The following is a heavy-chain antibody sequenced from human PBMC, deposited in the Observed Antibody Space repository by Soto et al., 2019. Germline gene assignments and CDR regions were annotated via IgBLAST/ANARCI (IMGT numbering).Heavy chain of an antibody. CDR2: ISYDGSNK. Sequence: PGGSLRLSCAASGFTFSSYAMHWVRQAPGKGLEWVAVISYDGSNKYYADSVKGRFTISRDNSKNTLYLQMNSLRAEDTAVYYCARVRCGGSCAGDFDYWGQGTLVTVSS. J-gene: IGHJ4*02. D-gene: IGHD2-15*01. CDR3: ARVRCGGSCAGDFDY. V-gene: IGHV3-30-3*01. CDR1: GFTFSSYA.